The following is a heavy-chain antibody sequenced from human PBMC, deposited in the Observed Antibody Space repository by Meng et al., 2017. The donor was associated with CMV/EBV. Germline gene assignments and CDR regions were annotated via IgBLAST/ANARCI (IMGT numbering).Heavy chain of an antibody. J-gene: IGHJ3*02. CDR1: GYTFTGYY. Sequence: ASVKVSCKASGYTFTGYYMHWVRQAPGQGLEWMGWINPNSGGTNYAQKFQGRVTMTRDTSKNQFSLKLSSVTAADTAVYYCARDPGADIVVVPAATDAFDIWGQGTMVTVSS. D-gene: IGHD2-2*01. CDR3: ARDPGADIVVVPAATDAFDI. V-gene: IGHV1-2*02. CDR2: INPNSGGT.